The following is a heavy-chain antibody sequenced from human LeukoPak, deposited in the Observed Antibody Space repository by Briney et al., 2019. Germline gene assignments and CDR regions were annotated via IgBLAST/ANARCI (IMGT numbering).Heavy chain of an antibody. D-gene: IGHD6-13*01. V-gene: IGHV1-2*04. CDR2: INANSGGT. CDR3: ARSGPSSSWYFWFDP. CDR1: GYTFTGYY. Sequence: ASVKVSCKASGYTFTGYYMHWVRQAPGQGLEWMGRINANSGGTNYAQKFQGWVTMTRDTSISTVYMELSRLRSDDMAVYYCARSGPSSSWYFWFDPWGQGTLVTVSS. J-gene: IGHJ5*02.